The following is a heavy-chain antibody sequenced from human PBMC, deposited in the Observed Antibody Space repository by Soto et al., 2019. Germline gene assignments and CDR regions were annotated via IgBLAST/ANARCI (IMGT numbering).Heavy chain of an antibody. CDR1: GDSIGSNVW. CDR3: ARDAALPGEADRFDY. J-gene: IGHJ4*02. D-gene: IGHD2-15*01. V-gene: IGHV4-4*02. CDR2: VYHNGLT. Sequence: SESLSLTCDVSGDSIGSNVWWSWVRQPPGKGLEWIGEVYHNGLTDYNPSLRGRATMSADMSKNQFSLRVTSVTDADTAIYYRARDAALPGEADRFDYWGQGALVTVPS.